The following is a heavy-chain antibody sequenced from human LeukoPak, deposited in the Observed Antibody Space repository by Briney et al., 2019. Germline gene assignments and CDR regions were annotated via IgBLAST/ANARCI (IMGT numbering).Heavy chain of an antibody. Sequence: SETLSLTCTVSGGSISSSSYYWGWIRQPPGKGLEWIGSIYYSGSTYYNPSLKSRVTISVDTSKNQFSLKLSSVTAADTAVYYCARDDISGWNEDYGMDVWGQGTTVTVSS. CDR3: ARDDISGWNEDYGMDV. CDR1: GGSISSSSYY. J-gene: IGHJ6*02. D-gene: IGHD1-1*01. V-gene: IGHV4-39*07. CDR2: IYYSGST.